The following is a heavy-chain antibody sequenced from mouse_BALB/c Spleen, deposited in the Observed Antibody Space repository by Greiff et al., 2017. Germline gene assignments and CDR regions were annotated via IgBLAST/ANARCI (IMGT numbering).Heavy chain of an antibody. J-gene: IGHJ2*01. CDR3: ARRDGKYVPYYVGY. D-gene: IGHD2-1*01. CDR1: GYSITSDYA. Sequence: EVQGVESGPGLVKPSQSLSLTCTVTGYSITSDYAWNWIRQFPGNKLEWMGYISYSGSTSYNPSLKSRISITRDTSKNQFFLQLNSVTTEDTATYYCARRDGKYVPYYVGYWGQGTTLTVSS. CDR2: ISYSGST. V-gene: IGHV3-2*02.